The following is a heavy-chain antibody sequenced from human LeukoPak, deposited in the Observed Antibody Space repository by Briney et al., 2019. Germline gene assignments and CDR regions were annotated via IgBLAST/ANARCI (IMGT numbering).Heavy chain of an antibody. V-gene: IGHV1-18*01. CDR3: ARDPARYCSSTSCYKLSGDWFDP. J-gene: IGHJ5*02. CDR2: ISAYNGNT. CDR1: GYTFTSYG. D-gene: IGHD2-2*02. Sequence: ASVKVSXKASGYTFTSYGISWVRQAPGQGLEWMGWISAYNGNTNYAQKLQGRVTMTTDTSTSTAYMELRSLRSDDTAVYYCARDPARYCSSTSCYKLSGDWFDPWGQGTLVTVSS.